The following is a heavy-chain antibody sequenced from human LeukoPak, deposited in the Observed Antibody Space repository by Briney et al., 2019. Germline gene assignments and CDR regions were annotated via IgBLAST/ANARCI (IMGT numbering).Heavy chain of an antibody. D-gene: IGHD4-23*01. V-gene: IGHV1-3*04. CDR2: INIGNGNT. J-gene: IGHJ3*02. Sequence: ASVKVSCKASGYTFIYHAIHWVRQAPGQRLDWMGWINIGNGNTKYSQNFQGRVAITRDTSASTAYMELSSLRSEDTAVYYCARTQGVFYGGNFGAFHIWGQGTMVTVSS. CDR3: ARTQGVFYGGNFGAFHI. CDR1: GYTFIYHA.